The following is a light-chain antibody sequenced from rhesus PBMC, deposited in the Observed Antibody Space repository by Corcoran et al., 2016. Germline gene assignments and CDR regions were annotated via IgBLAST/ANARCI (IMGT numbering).Light chain of an antibody. CDR1: SSDIGGYNS. Sequence: QPALTQPPSVSGSPGQSVTISCTGTSSDIGGYNSVSWYQQHPGKAPKLMIYDVTQRPSGVSDRFSGAKSGNTASLTISGLQAAYVADYYCFSYGGSNTFIYGSGTRLTVL. CDR2: DVT. CDR3: FSYGGSNTFI. J-gene: IGLJ1*01. V-gene: IGLV2-23*01.